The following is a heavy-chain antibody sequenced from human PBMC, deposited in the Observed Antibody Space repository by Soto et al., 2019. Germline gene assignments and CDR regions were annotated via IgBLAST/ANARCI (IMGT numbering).Heavy chain of an antibody. CDR1: GGSLSSYY. Sequence: PSETLSLTCIVSGGSLSSYYWSWIRQPPGKGLEWIGYIYYSGSTNYNPSLKSRVTISVDTSKNQFSLKLSSVTAADTAVYYCARQQWLVLNAFDIWGQGTMVTVSS. J-gene: IGHJ3*02. CDR2: IYYSGST. V-gene: IGHV4-59*01. CDR3: ARQQWLVLNAFDI. D-gene: IGHD6-19*01.